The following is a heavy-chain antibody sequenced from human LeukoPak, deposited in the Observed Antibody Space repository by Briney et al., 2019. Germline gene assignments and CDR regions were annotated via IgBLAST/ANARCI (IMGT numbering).Heavy chain of an antibody. CDR1: GFIFSSYN. CDR3: ANFDGSTQAFQI. V-gene: IGHV3-30*18. CDR2: ILYDGSKK. Sequence: GGSLRLSCAASGFIFSSYNMHWVRQAPGKGLEWVAAILYDGSKKYYADSVKGRFSVYRDNSNYSLRAEDTALYSCANFDGSTQAFQIWGQGTMVTVSS. J-gene: IGHJ3*02. D-gene: IGHD3-9*01.